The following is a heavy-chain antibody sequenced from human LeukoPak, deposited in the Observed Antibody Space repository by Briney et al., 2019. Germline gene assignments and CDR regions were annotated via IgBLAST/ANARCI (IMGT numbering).Heavy chain of an antibody. V-gene: IGHV1-8*03. Sequence: ASVKVSCKASGYTFTSYDINWVRQATGQGLEWMGWMNPNSGNTAYAQKFLGRVTITRNTSISTTYMELSSLRSEDTAVYYCARGRSPGTSMEYYYYMDVWGKGTTVTVSS. D-gene: IGHD1-1*01. CDR3: ARGRSPGTSMEYYYYMDV. CDR1: GYTFTSYD. J-gene: IGHJ6*03. CDR2: MNPNSGNT.